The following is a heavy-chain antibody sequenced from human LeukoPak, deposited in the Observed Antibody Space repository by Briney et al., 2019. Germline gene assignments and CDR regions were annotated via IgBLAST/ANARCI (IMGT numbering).Heavy chain of an antibody. CDR2: ISGSGETT. CDR3: AKGRQVTTFYDAFDI. J-gene: IGHJ3*02. D-gene: IGHD4-17*01. CDR1: GFTFSNYA. V-gene: IGHV3-23*01. Sequence: GGSLRLSCAASGFTFSNYAMSWVRQAPGKGLEWVSGISGSGETTYYADSVKGRFTISRDNSKNTLYLHMNSLRAEDTALYYCAKGRQVTTFYDAFDIWGQGTMVTVSS.